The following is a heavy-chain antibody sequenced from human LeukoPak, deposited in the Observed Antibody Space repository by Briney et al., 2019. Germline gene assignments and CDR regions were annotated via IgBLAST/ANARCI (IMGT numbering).Heavy chain of an antibody. CDR2: INPNSGGT. J-gene: IGHJ4*02. V-gene: IGHV1-2*02. D-gene: IGHD3-3*01. CDR3: AREVVYDFWSGYSDDY. Sequence: ASVEVSCKASGYTFTGYYMHWVRQAPGQGLEWMGWINPNSGGTNYAQKFQGRVTMTRDTSISTAYMELSRLRSDDTAVYYCAREVVYDFWSGYSDDYWGQGTLVTVSS. CDR1: GYTFTGYY.